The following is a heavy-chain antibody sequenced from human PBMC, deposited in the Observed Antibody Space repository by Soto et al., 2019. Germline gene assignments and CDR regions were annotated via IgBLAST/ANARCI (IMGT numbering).Heavy chain of an antibody. J-gene: IGHJ2*01. CDR3: VRVLHPPYGSGWRSFYCYFDL. D-gene: IGHD6-19*01. CDR2: IIPIFRST. CDR1: GGTFTSYA. V-gene: IGHV1-69*06. Sequence: QVQLLQSGAEVKKPGSSVKVSCKASGGTFTSYALTWVRQAPGHGLAWMGGIIPIFRSTNYAQKFEGRVTITANRSTSTAYMELSSLGSDDTAVYYCVRVLHPPYGSGWRSFYCYFDLWGRCTLVTVSS.